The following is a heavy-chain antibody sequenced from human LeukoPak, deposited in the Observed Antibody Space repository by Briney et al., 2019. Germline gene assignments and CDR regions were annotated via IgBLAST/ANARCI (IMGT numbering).Heavy chain of an antibody. D-gene: IGHD6-19*01. CDR3: ARGRGLVLSRWFDP. CDR1: GYTLTELS. Sequence: GASVKVSCKVSGYTLTELSMHWVRQAPGKGLEWMGGFDPEDGETIYAQKSQGKVTMTEDTSTDTAYMELSSLRSEDTAVYYCARGRGLVLSRWFDPWGQGTLVTVSS. J-gene: IGHJ5*02. V-gene: IGHV1-24*01. CDR2: FDPEDGET.